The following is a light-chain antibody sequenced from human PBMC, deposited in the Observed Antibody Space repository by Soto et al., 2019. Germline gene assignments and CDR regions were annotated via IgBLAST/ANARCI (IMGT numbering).Light chain of an antibody. CDR2: AVS. CDR3: QQSYTTPVYS. CDR1: QNISFY. J-gene: IGKJ2*01. Sequence: DIQMTQSPSSLSASVGDRVTITCRASQNISFYLNWYQQKPGKAPKLLIYAVSNLQSGVPSRFSGSGSGTDFTLPISSLQPEDFATYFCQQSYTTPVYSFGQGTKLEIK. V-gene: IGKV1-39*01.